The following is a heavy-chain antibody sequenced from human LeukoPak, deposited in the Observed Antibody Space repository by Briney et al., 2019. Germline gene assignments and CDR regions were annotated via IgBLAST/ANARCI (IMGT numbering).Heavy chain of an antibody. CDR3: ASVGGYFDWLLSSGGYFDY. J-gene: IGHJ4*02. V-gene: IGHV4-39*01. D-gene: IGHD3-9*01. CDR2: IYYSGST. Sequence: SETLSLTCTVSGGSISSSSYYWGWIRQPPGKGLEWIGSIYYSGSTYYNPSLKSRVTISVDTSKNQFSLKLSSVTAADTAVYYCASVGGYFDWLLSSGGYFDYWGQGTLVTVSS. CDR1: GGSISSSSYY.